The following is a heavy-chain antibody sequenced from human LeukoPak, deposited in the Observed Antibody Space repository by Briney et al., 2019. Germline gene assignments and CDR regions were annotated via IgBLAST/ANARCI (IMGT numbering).Heavy chain of an antibody. Sequence: GASVKVSCKASGYTFTSYGISWVGQGPGQGLEWMGWISAYNGNTNYAQKLQGRVTITPDTSTSTAYMELRSLRSDDTAVYYCARDKGYSGYDRADYWGQGTLVTVSS. D-gene: IGHD5-12*01. V-gene: IGHV1-18*01. J-gene: IGHJ4*02. CDR1: GYTFTSYG. CDR2: ISAYNGNT. CDR3: ARDKGYSGYDRADY.